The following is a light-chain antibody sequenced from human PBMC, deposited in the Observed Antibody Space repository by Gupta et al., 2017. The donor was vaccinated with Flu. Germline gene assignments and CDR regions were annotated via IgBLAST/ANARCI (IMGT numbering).Light chain of an antibody. CDR1: QSISSW. V-gene: IGKV1-5*03. J-gene: IGKJ1*01. CDR2: KAS. Sequence: PSTLSASVGDRVTITGRARQSISSWLDWYQQKPGKAPKVLIYKASTIESGVPSRFSGSGSGTEFTLTISSLQPEDFATYYCQQYNSYSGTFGQGTKVEIK. CDR3: QQYNSYSGT.